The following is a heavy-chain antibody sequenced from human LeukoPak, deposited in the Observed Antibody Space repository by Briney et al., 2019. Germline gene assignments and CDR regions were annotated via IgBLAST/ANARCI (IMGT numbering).Heavy chain of an antibody. CDR1: GFTFSNSA. Sequence: GGSLRLSCAASGFTFSNSAMSWVRQAPGRGLEWVSTITDSAGDTYYADSVKGRLTISRDSFKNALYLQINSLRAEDTAIYYCAKAPMEDSWYLHFDYWGQGTLVTVSS. CDR3: AKAPMEDSWYLHFDY. J-gene: IGHJ4*02. CDR2: ITDSAGDT. V-gene: IGHV3-23*01. D-gene: IGHD6-13*01.